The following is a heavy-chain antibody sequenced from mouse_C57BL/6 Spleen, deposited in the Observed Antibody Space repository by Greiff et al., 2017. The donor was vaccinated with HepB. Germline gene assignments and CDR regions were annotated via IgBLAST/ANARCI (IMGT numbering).Heavy chain of an antibody. CDR2: ISSGGSYT. V-gene: IGHV5-6*01. CDR1: GFTFSSYG. D-gene: IGHD2-1*01. CDR3: ARQSTMVTTAPPWFAY. J-gene: IGHJ3*01. Sequence: EVQVVESGGDLVKPGGSLKLSCAASGFTFSSYGMSWVRQTPDKRLEWVATISSGGSYTYYPDSVKGRFTISRDNAKNTLYLQMSSLKSEDTAMYYWARQSTMVTTAPPWFAYWGQGTLVTVSA.